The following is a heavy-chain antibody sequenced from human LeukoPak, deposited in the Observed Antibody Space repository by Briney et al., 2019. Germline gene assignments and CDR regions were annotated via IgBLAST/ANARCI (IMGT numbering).Heavy chain of an antibody. CDR3: VNSLWFGNDAFDI. Sequence: ASVKVSCKASGYTFTSYDINWVRQATGQGLEWMGWMNPNSGNTGYAQKFQGRVTMTRNTSISTAYMELSSLRSEDTAVYYCVNSLWFGNDAFDIWGQGTMVTVSS. D-gene: IGHD3-10*01. CDR2: MNPNSGNT. V-gene: IGHV1-8*01. CDR1: GYTFTSYD. J-gene: IGHJ3*02.